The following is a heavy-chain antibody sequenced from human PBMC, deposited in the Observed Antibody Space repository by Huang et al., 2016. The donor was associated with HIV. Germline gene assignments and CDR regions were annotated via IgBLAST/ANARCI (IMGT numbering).Heavy chain of an antibody. J-gene: IGHJ5*02. V-gene: IGHV3-21*01. D-gene: IGHD3-10*01. CDR3: VRENYGSGSTLHWFDP. CDR2: STAGSRCK. Sequence: DVQLVESGGGLVKPGGSLRLSCAASGFSFDSFAMHWVRQARGKGMEWVASSTAGSRCKDYAGSLTGRFTVSRDNAKNSLYLQMNSLRPEDTAVYYCVRENYGSGSTLHWFDPWGQGTLVTVSS. CDR1: GFSFDSFA.